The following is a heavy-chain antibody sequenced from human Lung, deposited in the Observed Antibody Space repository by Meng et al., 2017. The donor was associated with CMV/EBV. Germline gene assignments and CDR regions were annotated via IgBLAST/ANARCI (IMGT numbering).Heavy chain of an antibody. CDR3: ARYDVWSGYVY. CDR1: GGSFSGYY. D-gene: IGHD3-3*01. J-gene: IGHJ4*02. Sequence: SETLTLTCAVYGGSFSGYYWSWIRQPPGKGLEWIGGISNSGGTNYNPSLKSRVTISVDTSKNQFNLKLSSVTAADKAVYYSARYDVWSGYVYWGQGTLVTVSS. CDR2: ISNSGGT. V-gene: IGHV4-34*01.